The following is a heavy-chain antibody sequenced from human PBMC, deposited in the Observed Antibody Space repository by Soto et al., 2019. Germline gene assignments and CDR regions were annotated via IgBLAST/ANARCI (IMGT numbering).Heavy chain of an antibody. D-gene: IGHD3-9*01. CDR1: GFTFSRCD. CDR2: ISSSASYM. J-gene: IGHJ4*02. V-gene: IGHV3-21*01. Sequence: SLRLSCATSGFTFSRCDMNWVRQAPGKGLEWVSFISSSASYMYYADSVKGRFTISRDNAKNTLYLQMNSLGVEDTALYYCSYDTFGDKDFWGQGTPVTV. CDR3: SYDTFGDKDF.